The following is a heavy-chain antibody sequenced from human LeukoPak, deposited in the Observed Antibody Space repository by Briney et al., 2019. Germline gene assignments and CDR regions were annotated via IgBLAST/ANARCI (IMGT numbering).Heavy chain of an antibody. CDR1: GYTFTSYD. CDR3: ARNTAVAGTGFDY. Sequence: ASVKVSCKASGYTFTSYDINWVRQATGQGLEWMGWMNPNSGNTGYAQEFQGRVTMTRNTSISTAYMELSSLRSEDTAVYYCARNTAVAGTGFDYWGQGTLVTVSS. CDR2: MNPNSGNT. D-gene: IGHD6-19*01. J-gene: IGHJ4*02. V-gene: IGHV1-8*01.